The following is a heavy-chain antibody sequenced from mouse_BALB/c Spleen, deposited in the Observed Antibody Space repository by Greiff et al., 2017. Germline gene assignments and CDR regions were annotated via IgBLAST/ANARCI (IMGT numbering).Heavy chain of an antibody. CDR3: ARGDYYYGSSYGFAY. D-gene: IGHD1-1*01. Sequence: QVQLQQSGAALVRPGTSVKISCKASGYAFTNYWLGWVKQRPGHGLEWIGDIYPGSGNTYYNEKFKGKATLTADKSSSTAYMQLSSLTSEDSAVYFCARGDYYYGSSYGFAYWGLGTTLTVSS. J-gene: IGHJ2*01. CDR1: GYAFTNYW. CDR2: IYPGSGNT. V-gene: IGHV1-63*01.